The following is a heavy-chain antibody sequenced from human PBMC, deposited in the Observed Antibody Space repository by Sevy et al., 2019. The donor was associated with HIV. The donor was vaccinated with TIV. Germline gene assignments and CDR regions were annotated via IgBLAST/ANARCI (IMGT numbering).Heavy chain of an antibody. J-gene: IGHJ4*02. Sequence: GGSLRLSCVASGFTFDTYWMQWVRQAPGQGLEWVANIRQDGNEIYYADSVKGRFTISRDNAKESVYLQMSNLRVEDTGIYYCARRYFGLWGQGTLVTVSS. CDR1: GFTFDTYW. CDR2: IRQDGNEI. CDR3: ARRYFGL. V-gene: IGHV3-7*01.